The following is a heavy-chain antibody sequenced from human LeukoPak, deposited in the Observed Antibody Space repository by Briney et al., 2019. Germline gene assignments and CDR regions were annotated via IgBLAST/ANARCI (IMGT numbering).Heavy chain of an antibody. J-gene: IGHJ4*02. CDR3: ARDLSNGFDY. Sequence: PGGSLRLSCAASGFTVSSNYMSWVRRAPGKGLEWVSIIYIGGITYYADSVKGRFTISRDSSKNTLYLQMNSLRAEDTAVYYCARDLSNGFDYWGQGTLVTVSS. D-gene: IGHD6-25*01. CDR2: IYIGGIT. CDR1: GFTVSSNY. V-gene: IGHV3-53*01.